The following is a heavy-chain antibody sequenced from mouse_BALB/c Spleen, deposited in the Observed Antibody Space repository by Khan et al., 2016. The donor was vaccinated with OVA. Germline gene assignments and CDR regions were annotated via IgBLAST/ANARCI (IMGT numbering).Heavy chain of an antibody. V-gene: IGHV3-2*02. CDR3: ARDGSRYNYAMDY. Sequence: KLEVSGPGLVKPSQSLSLTCTVTGYSITSDYAWNWIRQFPGNKLEWMGYISSSGSTNYNPALKSRISITRDTSKNQFFLQLNSVTTEDTATYYCARDGSRYNYAMDYWGQGTSVTVSS. CDR1: GYSITSDYA. CDR2: ISSSGST. D-gene: IGHD2-3*01. J-gene: IGHJ4*01.